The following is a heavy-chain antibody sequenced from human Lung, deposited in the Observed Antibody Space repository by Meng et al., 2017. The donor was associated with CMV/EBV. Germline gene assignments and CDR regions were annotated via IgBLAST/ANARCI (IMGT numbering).Heavy chain of an antibody. D-gene: IGHD3-22*01. CDR2: INSDGSST. CDR3: ARAADHYDYYDSSGYFGY. Sequence: GESLKISCAASGFTFSSYWMHWVRQAPGKGLVWVSRINSDGSSTSYADSVKGRFTISRDNAKNTLYLQMNSLRAEDTAVYYCARAADHYDYYDSSGYFGYWXQGKXVTVDS. CDR1: GFTFSSYW. V-gene: IGHV3-74*01. J-gene: IGHJ4*02.